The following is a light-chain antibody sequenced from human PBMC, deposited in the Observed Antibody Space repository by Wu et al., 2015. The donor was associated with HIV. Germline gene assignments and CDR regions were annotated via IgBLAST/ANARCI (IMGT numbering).Light chain of an antibody. CDR2: DAS. J-gene: IGKJ5*01. CDR1: QSVSSY. Sequence: EIVLTQSPATLSLSPGERATLSCRASQSVSSYLAWYQHRPGQAPRLLIYDASHRATGIPARFSGSGSGTDFTLTISSLEPEDFAVYYCQERSKWPSTFGQGTRLXIK. V-gene: IGKV3-11*01. CDR3: QERSKWPST.